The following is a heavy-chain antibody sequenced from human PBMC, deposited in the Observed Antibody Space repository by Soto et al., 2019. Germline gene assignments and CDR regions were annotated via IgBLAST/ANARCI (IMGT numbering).Heavy chain of an antibody. D-gene: IGHD5-18*01. CDR3: ARDNPSAMVTPGDWFDP. V-gene: IGHV3-21*01. CDR1: GFTFSSYS. Sequence: EVPLVESGGGLVKPGGSLRLSCAASGFTFSSYSMNWVRQAPGKGLEWVSSISSSSSYIYYADSVKGRFTISRDNAKNSLYLQMNSLRAEDTAVYYCARDNPSAMVTPGDWFDPWGQGTLVTVSS. J-gene: IGHJ5*02. CDR2: ISSSSSYI.